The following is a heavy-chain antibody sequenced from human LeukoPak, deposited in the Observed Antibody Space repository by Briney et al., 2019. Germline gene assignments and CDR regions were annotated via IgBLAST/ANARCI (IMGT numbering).Heavy chain of an antibody. V-gene: IGHV3-73*01. CDR2: IKSKPYSYAT. D-gene: IGHD4-17*01. J-gene: IGHJ4*02. Sequence: PGGSLRLSCAASGLTFSGPNIHWVRQASGKGLEWVGRIKSKPYSYATTYAASVKGRFTISRDDSKNTAYLQMNSLKTEDTAVYYCIRLGGDYVGENYWGQGTLVTVSS. CDR3: IRLGGDYVGENY. CDR1: GLTFSGPN.